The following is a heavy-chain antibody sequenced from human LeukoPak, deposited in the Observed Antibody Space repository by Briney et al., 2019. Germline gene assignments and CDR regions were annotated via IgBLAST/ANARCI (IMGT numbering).Heavy chain of an antibody. Sequence: SGGSLRLSCAASGFTFSSYAMHWVRQAPGKGLEWVAVISYDGSNKYYADSVKGRFTISRDNSKNTLCLQMNSLRAEDTAVYYCARELLWFGGFDYWGQGTLVTVSS. CDR2: ISYDGSNK. V-gene: IGHV3-30-3*01. CDR1: GFTFSSYA. CDR3: ARELLWFGGFDY. D-gene: IGHD3-10*01. J-gene: IGHJ4*02.